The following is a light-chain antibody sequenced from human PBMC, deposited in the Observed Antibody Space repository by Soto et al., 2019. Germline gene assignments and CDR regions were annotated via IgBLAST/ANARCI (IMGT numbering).Light chain of an antibody. Sequence: QSVVTQPPSASGTPGQRVTISCSGSSSNIESNYVYWYQQLPGSAPKLLIHRNDQRPSGVPDRFSGSKSGTSASLAISGLRSEDEADYYCAAWDDSLSALVFGGGTKVTVL. CDR3: AAWDDSLSALV. V-gene: IGLV1-47*01. CDR1: SSNIESNY. CDR2: RND. J-gene: IGLJ3*02.